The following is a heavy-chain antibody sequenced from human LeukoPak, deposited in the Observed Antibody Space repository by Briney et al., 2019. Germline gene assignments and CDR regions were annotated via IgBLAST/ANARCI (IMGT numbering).Heavy chain of an antibody. CDR3: ASQEGYSYGSFDY. CDR1: GGSISSYY. J-gene: IGHJ4*02. D-gene: IGHD5-18*01. CDR2: IYYSGST. Sequence: PSETLSLTCTVSGGSISSYYWSWIRQPPGKGLEWIGYIYYSGSTNYNPSLKSRVTISVDTSKNQFSLKLSSVTAADTAVYYCASQEGYSYGSFDYWGQGTLVTVSS. V-gene: IGHV4-59*01.